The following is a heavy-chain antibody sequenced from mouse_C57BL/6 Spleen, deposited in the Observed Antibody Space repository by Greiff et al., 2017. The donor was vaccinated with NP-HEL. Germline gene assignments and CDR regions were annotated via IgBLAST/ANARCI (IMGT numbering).Heavy chain of an antibody. CDR1: GYTFTSYW. D-gene: IGHD1-1*01. Sequence: QVQLKQPGTELVKPGASVKLSCKASGYTFTSYWMHWVKQRPGQGLEWIGNINPSNGGTNYNEKFKSKATLTVDKSSSTAYMQLSSLTSEDSAVYYCARTPYYGSSSYYAMDYWGQGTSVTVSS. CDR2: INPSNGGT. J-gene: IGHJ4*01. V-gene: IGHV1-53*01. CDR3: ARTPYYGSSSYYAMDY.